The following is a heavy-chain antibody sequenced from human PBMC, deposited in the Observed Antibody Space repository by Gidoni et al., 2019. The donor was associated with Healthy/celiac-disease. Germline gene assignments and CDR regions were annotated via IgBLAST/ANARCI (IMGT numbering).Heavy chain of an antibody. CDR1: GYTFTSYD. V-gene: IGHV1-8*01. Sequence: QVQLVQSGAEVKKPGASVKVSCKASGYTFTSYDINWVRQATGQGLEWMGWMNPNSGNTGYAQKFQGRVTMTRNTSISTAYMELSSLRSEDTAVYYCARGYYYDSSGYFGFDAFDIWGQGTMVTVSS. CDR3: ARGYYYDSSGYFGFDAFDI. CDR2: MNPNSGNT. J-gene: IGHJ3*02. D-gene: IGHD3-22*01.